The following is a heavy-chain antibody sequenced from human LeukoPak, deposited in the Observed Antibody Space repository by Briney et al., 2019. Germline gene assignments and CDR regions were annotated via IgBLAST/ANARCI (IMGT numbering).Heavy chain of an antibody. CDR1: GGSISSYY. Sequence: SETLSLTCTVSGGSISSYYWSWIRQPPGKGLEWIGYIYYSGSTNYNPSLKSRVTISVDTSKNQFSLKLSSVTAADTAVYYCARSRQEYYYDSSGYLYWGQGTLVTVSS. J-gene: IGHJ4*02. V-gene: IGHV4-59*01. D-gene: IGHD3-22*01. CDR3: ARSRQEYYYDSSGYLY. CDR2: IYYSGST.